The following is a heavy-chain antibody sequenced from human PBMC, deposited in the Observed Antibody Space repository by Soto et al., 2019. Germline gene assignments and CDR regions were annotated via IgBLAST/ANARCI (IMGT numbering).Heavy chain of an antibody. D-gene: IGHD3-10*01. CDR2: IYYSGST. CDR1: GGSISSGGYY. CDR3: ARELRFGEDYYGMDV. V-gene: IGHV4-31*03. J-gene: IGHJ6*02. Sequence: QVQLQESGPGLVKPSQTLSLTCTVSGGSISSGGYYWSWIRQHPGKGLEWIGYIYYSGSTYYNPALKGRVTTPVATSKDQFSLKLSSVTAADTAVYYCARELRFGEDYYGMDVWGQGTTVTVSS.